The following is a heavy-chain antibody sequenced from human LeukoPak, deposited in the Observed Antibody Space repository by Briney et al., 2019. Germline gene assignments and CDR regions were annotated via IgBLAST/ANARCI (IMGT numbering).Heavy chain of an antibody. J-gene: IGHJ4*02. D-gene: IGHD6-13*01. Sequence: GGSLRLSCAASGFTFSSYGMSWVRQAPGKGLEWVAVISYDGSNKYYADSVKGRFTISRDNSKNTLYLQMNSLRAEDTAVYYAAAGKIFDYWGQGTLVTVSS. CDR2: ISYDGSNK. V-gene: IGHV3-30*03. CDR3: AAGKIFDY. CDR1: GFTFSSYG.